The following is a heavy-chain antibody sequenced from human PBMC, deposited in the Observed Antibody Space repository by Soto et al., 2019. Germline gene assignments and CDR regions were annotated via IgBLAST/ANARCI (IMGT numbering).Heavy chain of an antibody. CDR2: TRNKASSYTT. CDR1: GFTFSDHY. J-gene: IGHJ4*02. D-gene: IGHD2-8*02. V-gene: IGHV3-72*01. Sequence: GGSLRLSCAASGFTFSDHYMDWVRQAPGKGLEWVGRTRNKASSYTTEYAASVKGRFTISRDDSTNSLYLQMSSLKSEGTAVYYCAGNHCPGGICYLAYWGQGTLVTVSS. CDR3: AGNHCPGGICYLAY.